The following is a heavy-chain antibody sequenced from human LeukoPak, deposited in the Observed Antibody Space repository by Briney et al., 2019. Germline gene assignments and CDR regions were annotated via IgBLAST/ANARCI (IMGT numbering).Heavy chain of an antibody. D-gene: IGHD5-18*01. Sequence: ASVKVSCKASGYTFTGYYMHWVRQAPGQGLEWMGRIIPIFGTANYAQKFQGRVTITTDESTSTAYMELSSLRSEDTAVYYCARDHSSGFGYWGQGTLVTVSS. CDR3: ARDHSSGFGY. J-gene: IGHJ4*02. CDR2: IIPIFGTA. CDR1: GYTFTGYY. V-gene: IGHV1-69*05.